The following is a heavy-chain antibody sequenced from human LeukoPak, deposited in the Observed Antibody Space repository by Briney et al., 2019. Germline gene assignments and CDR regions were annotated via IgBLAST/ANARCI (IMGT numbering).Heavy chain of an antibody. J-gene: IGHJ4*02. CDR2: IYYSGST. CDR1: GDSIRSSY. CDR3: ARGMTTVTPFDY. D-gene: IGHD4-17*01. Sequence: SETLSLTCTVSGDSIRSSYWSWIRQPPGKGLEWIGYIYYSGSTNYNPSLDSRVTISVDTSKIQFSLKLSSVTAADTAMYYCARGMTTVTPFDYWGQGTLVTVSS. V-gene: IGHV4-59*08.